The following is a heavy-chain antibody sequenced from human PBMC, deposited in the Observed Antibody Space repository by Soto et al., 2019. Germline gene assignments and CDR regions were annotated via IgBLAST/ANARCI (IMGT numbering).Heavy chain of an antibody. V-gene: IGHV4-59*01. D-gene: IGHD6-6*01. CDR3: ASWKSSSSSGGGYYFDY. J-gene: IGHJ4*02. CDR1: GGSISSYY. CDR2: IYYSGST. Sequence: SETLSLTCTVSGGSISSYYWSWIRQPPGKGLEWIGYIYYSGSTNYNPSLKSRVTISVDTSKNQFSLKLSSVTAADTAVYYCASWKSSSSSGGGYYFDYWGQGTLVTVSS.